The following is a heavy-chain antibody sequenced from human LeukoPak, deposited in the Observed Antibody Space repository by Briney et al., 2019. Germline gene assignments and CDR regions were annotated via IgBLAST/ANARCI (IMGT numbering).Heavy chain of an antibody. D-gene: IGHD1-26*01. CDR1: GYTFTSYG. V-gene: IGHV1-18*01. J-gene: IGHJ4*02. CDR3: ASTPLLGATKPFDY. CDR2: ISAYNGNT. Sequence: GASVKISCKASGYTFTSYGISWVRQAPGQGLEWMGWISAYNGNTNYAQKLQGRVTMTTDTSTSTAYMELRSLRSDDTAVYYCASTPLLGATKPFDYWGQGTLVTVSS.